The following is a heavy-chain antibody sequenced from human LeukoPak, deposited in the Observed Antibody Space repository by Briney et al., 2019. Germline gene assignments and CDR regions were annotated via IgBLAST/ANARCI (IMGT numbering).Heavy chain of an antibody. CDR1: GYVFTSYW. V-gene: IGHV5-51*01. CDR3: ARPGPYCSSTSCYGDAFDI. CDR2: VYPGDSDT. J-gene: IGHJ3*02. Sequence: GESLKISCKGSGYVFTSYWIGWVRQMPGKGLEWMGIVYPGDSDTRYSPSFQGQVTISADKSISTAYLQWSSLKASDTAMYYCARPGPYCSSTSCYGDAFDIWGQGTMVTVSS. D-gene: IGHD2-2*01.